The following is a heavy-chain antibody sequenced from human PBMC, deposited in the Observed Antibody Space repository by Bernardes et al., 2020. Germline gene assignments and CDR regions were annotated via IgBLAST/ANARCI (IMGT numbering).Heavy chain of an antibody. D-gene: IGHD3-3*01. V-gene: IGHV3-7*04. CDR2: IKQDGSEK. J-gene: IGHJ4*02. CDR3: VRGSLTTFGVITRYYFDN. Sequence: GGSLRLSCAASGFTFSSYWMSWVRLPPGKGLEWVANIKQDGSEKFYVDSVKGRFTISRDNAKNSLYLQMNSLRAEDTAVYYCVRGSLTTFGVITRYYFDNWGQGTLVTASS. CDR1: GFTFSSYW.